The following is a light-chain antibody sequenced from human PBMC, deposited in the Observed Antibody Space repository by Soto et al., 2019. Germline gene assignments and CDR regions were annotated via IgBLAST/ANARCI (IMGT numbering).Light chain of an antibody. CDR3: QQYGSSPPNT. V-gene: IGKV3-15*01. J-gene: IGKJ5*01. Sequence: EIVMTQSPAILSVSPGETGTLSCRASQDIGTKLAWYQQKPGQAPRLLMYDVSTRASAAPARFSGSGSGSEFTLTISSLQSEDFAIYFCQQYGSSPPNTFGQGTRLEIK. CDR1: QDIGTK. CDR2: DVS.